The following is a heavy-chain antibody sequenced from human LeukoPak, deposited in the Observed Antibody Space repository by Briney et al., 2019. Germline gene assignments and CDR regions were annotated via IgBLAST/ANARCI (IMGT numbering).Heavy chain of an antibody. CDR2: TGVSGS. V-gene: IGHV3-23*01. Sequence: GGSLRLSCAASGFTFSSSAMTWVRQVLGKGLEWVSTTGVSGSYYADSVKGRFTISRDTSKNTLYLQMNSLRAEDTAVYYCARCYTYGTTWFGGLDVWGQGTTVTVSS. CDR3: ARCYTYGTTWFGGLDV. D-gene: IGHD3-10*01. CDR1: GFTFSSSA. J-gene: IGHJ6*02.